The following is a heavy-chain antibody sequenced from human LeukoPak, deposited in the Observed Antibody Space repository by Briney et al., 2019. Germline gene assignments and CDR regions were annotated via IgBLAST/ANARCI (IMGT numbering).Heavy chain of an antibody. J-gene: IGHJ4*02. CDR2: INWSSGSI. CDR3: AKDRRGFGFGGGNYFDY. CDR1: GFTFDDYA. D-gene: IGHD3-10*01. V-gene: IGHV3-9*01. Sequence: PGRSLRLSCAASGFTFDDYAMHWVRQAPGKGLEWVSGINWSSGSIGYADSVKGRFTISRDNAKNSLYLQMSSLRTEDTALYYCAKDRRGFGFGGGNYFDYWGQGTLVTVSS.